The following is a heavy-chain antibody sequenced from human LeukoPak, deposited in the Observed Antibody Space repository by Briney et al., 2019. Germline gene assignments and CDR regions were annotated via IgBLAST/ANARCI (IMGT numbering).Heavy chain of an antibody. CDR1: GYTFTSYG. V-gene: IGHV1-18*01. Sequence: GASVKVSCKASGYTFTSYGISWVRQAPGQGLEWMGWISAYNGNKKYAQKLQGRVTMTTDTSTSTAYMELRSLRSDDTAVYYCARSSPSQYYYDGSGYYGYYFDYWGQGTLVTVSS. CDR3: ARSSPSQYYYDGSGYYGYYFDY. J-gene: IGHJ4*02. D-gene: IGHD3-22*01. CDR2: ISAYNGNK.